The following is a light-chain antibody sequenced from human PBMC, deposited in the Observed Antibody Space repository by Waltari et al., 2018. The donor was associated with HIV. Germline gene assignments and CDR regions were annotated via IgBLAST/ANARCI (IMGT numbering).Light chain of an antibody. CDR1: SGSIASNH. J-gene: IGLJ2*01. CDR2: EDN. Sequence: NFMLTQPHSVSESPGKTVTISCTRSSGSIASNHVQWYQQRPGSAPTTVIYEDNQRPSVVPDRFSGSIDSSSNSASLTIYGLKTEDEADYYCQSYDTSNPVVFGGGTKLTVL. CDR3: QSYDTSNPVV. V-gene: IGLV6-57*04.